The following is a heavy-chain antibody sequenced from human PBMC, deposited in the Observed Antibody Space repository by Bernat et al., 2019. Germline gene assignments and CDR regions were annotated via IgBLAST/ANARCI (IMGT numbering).Heavy chain of an antibody. D-gene: IGHD2-2*01. Sequence: QVQLVQSGAEVKKPGASVKVSCKVSGYTLTELSMHWVRQAPGKGLEWMGGFDPEDGETIYAQKFQGRVTMTEDTSTDTAYMELSSLRSEDTAVYYCASTLIVVPAAMGWFDPWGQGTLVTVSS. V-gene: IGHV1-24*01. CDR3: ASTLIVVPAAMGWFDP. CDR1: GYTLTELS. CDR2: FDPEDGET. J-gene: IGHJ5*02.